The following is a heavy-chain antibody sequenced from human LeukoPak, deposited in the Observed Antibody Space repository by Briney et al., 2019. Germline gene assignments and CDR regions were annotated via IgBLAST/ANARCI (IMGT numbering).Heavy chain of an antibody. CDR3: ANRGSVVTAMSGHWFDP. V-gene: IGHV4-59*12. CDR2: IYYSGST. Sequence: SETLSLTCPVSGGSISSYYRSWIRQPPGKGLEWIGYIYYSGSTNYNPSLKSRVTISVDTSKNQFSLKLSSVTAADTAVYYCANRGSVVTAMSGHWFDPWGQGTLVTVSS. D-gene: IGHD2-21*02. J-gene: IGHJ5*02. CDR1: GGSISSYY.